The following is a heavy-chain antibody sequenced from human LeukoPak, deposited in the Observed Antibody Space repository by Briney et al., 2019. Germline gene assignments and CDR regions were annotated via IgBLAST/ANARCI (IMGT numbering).Heavy chain of an antibody. CDR1: GGSISSGSYY. V-gene: IGHV4-61*02. CDR3: ARDGGPDGYFVH. CDR2: IYTSGST. Sequence: SETLSLTCTVSGGSISSGSYYWSWIRQPAGKGLEWIGRIYTSGSTNYNPSLKSRVTISVGTSKNQFSLKLSSVTAADTAVYYCARDGGPDGYFVHWGQGTLVTVSS. J-gene: IGHJ4*02. D-gene: IGHD2-15*01.